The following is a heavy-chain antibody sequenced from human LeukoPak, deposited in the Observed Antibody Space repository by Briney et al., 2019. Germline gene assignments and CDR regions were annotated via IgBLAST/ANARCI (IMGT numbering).Heavy chain of an antibody. V-gene: IGHV1-46*01. CDR3: ARGSGITIFGVVKNWFDP. Sequence: ASVNVSCKASGYTFTSYYMHWVRQAPGQGLEWMGIINPSGGSTSYAQKFQGRVTMTRDTSTSTVYMELSSLRSEDTAVYYCARGSGITIFGVVKNWFDPWGQGTLVTVSS. J-gene: IGHJ5*02. CDR1: GYTFTSYY. CDR2: INPSGGST. D-gene: IGHD3-3*01.